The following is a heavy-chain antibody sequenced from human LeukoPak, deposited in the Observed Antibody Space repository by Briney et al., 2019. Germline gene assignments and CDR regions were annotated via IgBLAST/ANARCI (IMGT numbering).Heavy chain of an antibody. CDR2: INYSGDT. Sequence: PSETLSLTCAVYGGSFSQYYWSWMRQPPGKGLEWIGEINYSGDTNYNPSLKSRVTISVDTSNNRFSLSLSAVTAADTAIYYCARDTRTAQGFDYWGQGILVTVSS. D-gene: IGHD2-15*01. CDR1: GGSFSQYY. J-gene: IGHJ4*02. V-gene: IGHV4-34*01. CDR3: ARDTRTAQGFDY.